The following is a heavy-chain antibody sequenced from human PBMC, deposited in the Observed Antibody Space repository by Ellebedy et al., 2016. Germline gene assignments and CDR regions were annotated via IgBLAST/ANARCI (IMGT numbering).Heavy chain of an antibody. V-gene: IGHV3-7*04. CDR1: GFTFSSYR. CDR2: IKQDGSER. D-gene: IGHD6-13*01. J-gene: IGHJ4*02. CDR3: TRTLVASPGTS. Sequence: GGSLRLXCVGSGFTFSSYRLSRVRHSPGQGLEWLAHIKQDGSERYYVDSLKGRFTISRDNAKKSLYLQLNSLRPEDTAVYYCTRTLVASPGTSWGQGTLVTVSS.